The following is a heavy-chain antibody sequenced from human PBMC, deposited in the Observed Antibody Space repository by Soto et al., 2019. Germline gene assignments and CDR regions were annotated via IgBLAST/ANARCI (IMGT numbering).Heavy chain of an antibody. CDR1: GFTFSSYS. CDR3: ARDGEAHYGLDV. D-gene: IGHD3-10*01. V-gene: IGHV3-21*01. CDR2: ITNSSSYI. Sequence: GGSLRLSCAASGFTFSSYSMNWVRQAPGKGLEWVSFITNSSSYIFYADSLEGRFTVSRDNAKNSVYLHMSSLRAEDTAVYYCARDGEAHYGLDVWGQGTTVTVSS. J-gene: IGHJ6*02.